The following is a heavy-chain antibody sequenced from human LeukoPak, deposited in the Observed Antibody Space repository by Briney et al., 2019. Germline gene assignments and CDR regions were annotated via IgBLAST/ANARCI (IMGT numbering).Heavy chain of an antibody. J-gene: IGHJ4*02. CDR1: GFTFSSYA. D-gene: IGHD2-2*01. CDR2: ISGSGGST. V-gene: IGHV3-23*01. Sequence: GGSLRLSFAASGFTFSSYAMTWVRQAPGRGLEWVSAISGSGGSTYYADSAKGRFTISRDNSKNTLYLQMNSLRAEDTAVYYCANFGCTSTSCLDYWGQGTLVTVSS. CDR3: ANFGCTSTSCLDY.